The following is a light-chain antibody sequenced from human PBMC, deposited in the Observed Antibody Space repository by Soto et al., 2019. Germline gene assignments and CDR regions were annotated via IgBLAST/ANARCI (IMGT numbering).Light chain of an antibody. V-gene: IGKV1-27*01. J-gene: IGKJ1*01. CDR1: QGITNY. Sequence: DIQMTQSPSSLSASVGDRFTITCLASQGITNYLAWYQQKPGKVPKLLIYAASTLQSGVPFRFSGSGSGTDFTLTISSLQPEDVATYYCQKYNSVPLTFGQGTKVDIK. CDR3: QKYNSVPLT. CDR2: AAS.